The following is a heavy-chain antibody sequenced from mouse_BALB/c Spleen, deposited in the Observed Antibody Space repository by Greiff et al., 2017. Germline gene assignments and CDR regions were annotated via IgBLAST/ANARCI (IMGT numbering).Heavy chain of an antibody. V-gene: IGHV3-2*02. CDR2: ISYSGST. Sequence: VQLQQSGPGLVKPSQSLSLTCTVTGYSITSDYAWNWIRQFPGNKLEWMGYISYSGSTSYNPSLKSRISITRDTSKNQFFLQLNSVTTEDTATYYCASHRNPWFAYWGQGTLVTVSA. CDR1: GYSITSDYA. CDR3: ASHRNPWFAY. D-gene: IGHD2-1*01. J-gene: IGHJ3*01.